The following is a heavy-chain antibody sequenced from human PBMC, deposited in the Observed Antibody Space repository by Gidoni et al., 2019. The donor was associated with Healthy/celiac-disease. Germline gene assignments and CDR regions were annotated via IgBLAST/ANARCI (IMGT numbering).Heavy chain of an antibody. CDR1: GGAISSGGYY. J-gene: IGHJ4*02. CDR3: ARTARYQGYCSGGSCYSVGAHFDY. D-gene: IGHD2-15*01. V-gene: IGHV4-31*01. CDR2: IYYSGST. Sequence: QVQLQESGPGLVKPSQTLSLTCTVSGGAISSGGYYWSWIHQHPGKGLEWIGYIYYSGSTYYNPSLKSLVTISVDTSKNQFSLKLSSVTAADTAVYYCARTARYQGYCSGGSCYSVGAHFDYWGQGTLVTVSS.